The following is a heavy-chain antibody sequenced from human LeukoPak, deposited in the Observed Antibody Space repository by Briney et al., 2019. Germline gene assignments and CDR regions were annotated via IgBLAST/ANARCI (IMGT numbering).Heavy chain of an antibody. Sequence: GESLRLSCAASGFVFDDYTMHWVRQAPGKGLEWVSLISWDGVIAHYSDSVKGRFTISRDNSKNSLYLQMNSLRTEESALYYCAKEVSGGSYYEWVENWGQGTLVTVSS. D-gene: IGHD3-16*01. CDR3: AKEVSGGSYYEWVEN. V-gene: IGHV3-43*01. CDR2: ISWDGVIA. CDR1: GFVFDDYT. J-gene: IGHJ4*02.